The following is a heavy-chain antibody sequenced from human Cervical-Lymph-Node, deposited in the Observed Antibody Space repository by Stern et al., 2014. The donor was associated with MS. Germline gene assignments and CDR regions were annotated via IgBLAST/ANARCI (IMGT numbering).Heavy chain of an antibody. V-gene: IGHV1-18*01. D-gene: IGHD2-2*02. CDR1: GYTFTSFG. CDR3: ARGPYCSSTSCYTNGYYFYGLDV. CDR2: LSGYNGEN. J-gene: IGHJ6*02. Sequence: VQLVQSGAEVRKPGASVKVSCKASGYTFTSFGISWLRRAPGQGLEWMGWLSGYNGENTYPQKFQGRVILTTDTSTSTAYMDLTSLRSDDTAMYYCARGPYCSSTSCYTNGYYFYGLDVWGQGTTVTVSS.